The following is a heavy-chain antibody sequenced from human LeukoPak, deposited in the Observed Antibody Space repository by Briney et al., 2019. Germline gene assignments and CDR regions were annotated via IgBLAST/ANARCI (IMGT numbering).Heavy chain of an antibody. Sequence: GGSLRLSCAASGFTFSSYAMSWVRQAPGKGLEWVSAISGSGGSTYYADSVKGRFTISRDNSKNTLYLQINSLRAEDTAVYYCTRGSATANDAFEIWGQGTMVTASS. CDR1: GFTFSSYA. J-gene: IGHJ3*02. V-gene: IGHV3-23*01. CDR3: TRGSATANDAFEI. D-gene: IGHD6-6*01. CDR2: ISGSGGST.